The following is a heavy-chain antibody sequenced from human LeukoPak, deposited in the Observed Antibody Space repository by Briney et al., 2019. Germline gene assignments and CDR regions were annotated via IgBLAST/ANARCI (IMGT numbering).Heavy chain of an antibody. J-gene: IGHJ3*02. CDR1: GGSISSSNW. V-gene: IGHV4-4*02. Sequence: SETLSLSCAVSGGSISSSNWWSWVRQPPGKGLEWIGEIYHSGSTNYNPSLKSRVTISVDKSKNQFSLKLSSVTAADTAVYYCAVGGVYLRGGAEAFDIWGQGAMVTVSS. D-gene: IGHD3-10*01. CDR2: IYHSGST. CDR3: AVGGVYLRGGAEAFDI.